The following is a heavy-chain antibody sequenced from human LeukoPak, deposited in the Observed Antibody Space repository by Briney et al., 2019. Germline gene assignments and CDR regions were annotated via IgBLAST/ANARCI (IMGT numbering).Heavy chain of an antibody. CDR1: GFTFSSYA. CDR3: ARVATTDDY. Sequence: GRSLRLSCAASGFTFSSYAMHWVRQAPGKGLEWVAVISYDGSNKYYADSVKGRFTISRDNSKNTLYLQMNSLRAEDTAVYYCARVATTDDYWGQGTLVTVSS. D-gene: IGHD4-11*01. J-gene: IGHJ4*02. V-gene: IGHV3-30-3*01. CDR2: ISYDGSNK.